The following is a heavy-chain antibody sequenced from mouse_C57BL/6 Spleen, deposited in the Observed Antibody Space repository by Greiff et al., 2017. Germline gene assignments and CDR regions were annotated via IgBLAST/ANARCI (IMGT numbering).Heavy chain of an antibody. D-gene: IGHD2-3*01. J-gene: IGHJ3*01. Sequence: VMLVESGAELVRPGASVKLSCKASGYTFTDYYINWVKQRPGQGLEWIARIYPGSGNTYYNEKFKGKATLTAEKSSSTAYMQLSSLTSEDSAVYFCARRGPDDGFAYWGQGTLVTVSA. CDR3: ARRGPDDGFAY. V-gene: IGHV1-76*01. CDR2: IYPGSGNT. CDR1: GYTFTDYY.